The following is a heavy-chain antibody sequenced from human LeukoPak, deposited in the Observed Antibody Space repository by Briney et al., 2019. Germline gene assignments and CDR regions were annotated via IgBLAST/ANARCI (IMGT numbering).Heavy chain of an antibody. CDR3: AKGQEDYGDYGVGFDP. Sequence: PGGSLRLSCAASGFTFSSYAMSWVRQAPGKGLEWVSAISGSGGSTYYADSVKGRFTISRDNSKNTLYLQMNSLRAEDTAVYYCAKGQEDYGDYGVGFDPWGQGTLVTVSS. CDR2: ISGSGGST. J-gene: IGHJ5*02. D-gene: IGHD4-17*01. V-gene: IGHV3-23*01. CDR1: GFTFSSYA.